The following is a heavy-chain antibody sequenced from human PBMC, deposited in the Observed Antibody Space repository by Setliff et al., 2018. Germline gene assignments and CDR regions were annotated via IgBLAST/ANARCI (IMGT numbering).Heavy chain of an antibody. CDR1: GYTFTSYD. D-gene: IGHD3-22*01. Sequence: ASVKVSCKASGYTFTSYDINWVRQATGQGLEWMGWMNPNSGNTGYAQKFQGRVTMTRNTSISTAYMELSSLRSDDTAVYYCARARDDGVYYDSSGYYSYYYYGMDVWGQGTTVTVSS. CDR2: MNPNSGNT. CDR3: ARARDDGVYYDSSGYYSYYYYGMDV. V-gene: IGHV1-8*02. J-gene: IGHJ6*02.